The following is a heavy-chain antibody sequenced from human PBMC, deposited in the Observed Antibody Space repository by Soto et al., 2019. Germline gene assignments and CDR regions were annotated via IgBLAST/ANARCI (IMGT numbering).Heavy chain of an antibody. Sequence: GESLKISCKGSGYSFTSYWISWVRQMPGKGLEWMGRIDPSDSYTNYSPSFQGHVTISADKSISTAYLQWSSLKASDTAMYYCARHSRYYDSSGYYYYYYGMDVWGQGTTVTVSS. J-gene: IGHJ6*02. CDR1: GYSFTSYW. V-gene: IGHV5-10-1*01. D-gene: IGHD3-22*01. CDR2: IDPSDSYT. CDR3: ARHSRYYDSSGYYYYYYGMDV.